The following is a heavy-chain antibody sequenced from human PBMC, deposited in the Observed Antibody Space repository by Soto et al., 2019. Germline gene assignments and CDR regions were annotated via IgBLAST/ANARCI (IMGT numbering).Heavy chain of an antibody. D-gene: IGHD1-1*01. V-gene: IGHV1-18*01. CDR2: ISAHNGNT. J-gene: IGHJ4*02. Sequence: QVHLVQSGAEVKKPGASVKVSCKGSGYGFTTYGITWVRQAPGQGLEWMAWISAHNGNTNHAQKLQGRVTVTRDTSTSTAYMELRGLRSDATAVYYCARGGYGDYWGQGALVTVSS. CDR3: ARGGYGDY. CDR1: GYGFTTYG.